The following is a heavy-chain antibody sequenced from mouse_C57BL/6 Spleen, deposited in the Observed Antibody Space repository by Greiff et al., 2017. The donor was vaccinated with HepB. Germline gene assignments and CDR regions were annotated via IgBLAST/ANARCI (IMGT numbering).Heavy chain of an antibody. CDR2: IDPNSGGT. CDR3: ARYYGSSPWFAY. CDR1: GYTFTSYW. Sequence: QVHVKQPGAELVKPGASVKLSCKASGYTFTSYWMHWVKQRPGRGLEWIGRIDPNSGGTKYNEKFKSKATLTVNKPSSTAYMQLSSLTSEDSAVYYCARYYGSSPWFAYWGQGTLVTVSA. D-gene: IGHD1-1*01. V-gene: IGHV1-72*01. J-gene: IGHJ3*01.